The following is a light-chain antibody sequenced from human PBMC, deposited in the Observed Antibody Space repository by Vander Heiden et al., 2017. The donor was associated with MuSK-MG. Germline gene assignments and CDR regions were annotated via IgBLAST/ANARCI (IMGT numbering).Light chain of an antibody. CDR3: QQYNSIPLT. Sequence: IQMAQTHSTLSASVGDRVTITCRASQSISSWLAWYQQKPGRPPKLLIYKASTLESGVPARFSGSGSGTEFTLTITSLQPDDVATYHCQQYNSIPLTFGGGTKVEIK. V-gene: IGKV1-5*03. CDR2: KAS. J-gene: IGKJ4*01. CDR1: QSISSW.